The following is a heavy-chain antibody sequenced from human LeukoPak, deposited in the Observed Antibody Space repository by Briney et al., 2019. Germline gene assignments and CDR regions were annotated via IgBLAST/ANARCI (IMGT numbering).Heavy chain of an antibody. D-gene: IGHD3-10*01. CDR1: GGTFSSYA. V-gene: IGHV1-69*05. CDR2: IIPIFGTA. CDR3: ARQGALLLPFDY. J-gene: IGHJ4*02. Sequence: GASVKVSCKASGGTFSSYAISWVRQAPGQGLEWMGGIIPIFGTANYAQKFQGRVTITTDESTSTAYLELSSLRSEDTAVYYCARQGALLLPFDYWGREPWSPSPQ.